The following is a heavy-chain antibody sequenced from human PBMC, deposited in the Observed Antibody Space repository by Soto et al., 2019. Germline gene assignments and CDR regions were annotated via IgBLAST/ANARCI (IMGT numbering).Heavy chain of an antibody. CDR1: GGSISSGGYY. CDR3: ARADTVTTMRRGSRCIDV. CDR2: ISSSGRT. D-gene: IGHD4-17*01. V-gene: IGHV4-31*03. Sequence: EKTSETLSLTCTVSGGSISSGGYYWSWIRQHPGKGLEWIGYISSSGRTYYTQSLKSRVTISVDTSKNQFSLKLSSVTAADTAVYYCARADTVTTMRRGSRCIDVRGKGTTVTVSS. J-gene: IGHJ6*04.